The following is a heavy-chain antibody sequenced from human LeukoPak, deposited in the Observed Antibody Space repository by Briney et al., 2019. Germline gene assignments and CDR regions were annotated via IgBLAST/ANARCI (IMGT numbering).Heavy chain of an antibody. J-gene: IGHJ4*02. CDR1: GGSISSYY. CDR3: ARDRSIVGVPFDY. CDR2: IYYSGST. Sequence: SETLSLTCTVSGGSISSYYWSWIRQPPGKGLEWIGYIYYSGSTNYNPSLKSRVTISVDTSKNQFSLKLSSVTAADTAVYYCARDRSIVGVPFDYWGQGTLVTVSS. D-gene: IGHD1-26*01. V-gene: IGHV4-59*12.